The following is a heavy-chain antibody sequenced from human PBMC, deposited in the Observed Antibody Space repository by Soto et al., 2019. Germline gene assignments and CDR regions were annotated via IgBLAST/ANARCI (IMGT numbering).Heavy chain of an antibody. CDR2: ISGGGSNK. V-gene: IGHV3-30*18. CDR1: GFTFSSYG. CDR3: AKPAGKFMVRGVPYDY. D-gene: IGHD3-10*01. Sequence: GGSLRLSCAASGFTFSSYGMHWVRQAPGKGLEWVAVISGGGSNKYYADSVKGRFTISRDNSKNTLYLQMNSLRAEDTAVYYCAKPAGKFMVRGVPYDYWGQGTLVTVSS. J-gene: IGHJ4*02.